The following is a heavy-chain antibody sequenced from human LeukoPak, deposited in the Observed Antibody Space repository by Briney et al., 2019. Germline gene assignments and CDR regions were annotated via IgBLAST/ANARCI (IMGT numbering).Heavy chain of an antibody. V-gene: IGHV1-2*02. D-gene: IGHD3-10*01. CDR3: VRDGSFDI. CDR2: INPNTGDT. J-gene: IGHJ3*02. CDR1: GYTFTGYH. Sequence: ASVKVSCKASGYTFTGYHMHWVRQAPGQGLEWMGWINPNTGDTNYAQKFQGRVTMTRDTSISAAYMELSRLRSDDTAVYYCVRDGSFDIWGQGTMVTVSS.